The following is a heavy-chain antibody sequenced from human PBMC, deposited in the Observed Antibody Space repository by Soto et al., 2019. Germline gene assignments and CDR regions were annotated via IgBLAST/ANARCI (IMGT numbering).Heavy chain of an antibody. CDR1: GYSISSSNW. CDR2: IYYSGTT. J-gene: IGHJ6*02. CDR3: AIDSLLSSRRMDV. Sequence: SETLSLTCAVSGYSISSSNWWGWIRQPPGKGLEWIGYIYYSGTTYYNPSLKSRVTMSVDTSKNQFSLKLTSVTAADTAVYYCAIDSLLSSRRMDVWGQGTTVTAP. V-gene: IGHV4-28*03.